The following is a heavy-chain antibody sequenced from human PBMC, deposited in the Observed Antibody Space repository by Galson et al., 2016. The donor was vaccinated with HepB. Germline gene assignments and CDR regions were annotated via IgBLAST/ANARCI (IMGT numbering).Heavy chain of an antibody. D-gene: IGHD1-1*01. CDR1: GFTFDDYG. V-gene: IGHV3-9*01. J-gene: IGHJ6*02. CDR3: AKGPYWNDVNHYGMDV. Sequence: SLRLSCAASGFTFDDYGMNWVRQAPGKGLEWVSGISWNSGSIGYADSVQSRFTISRDNAKNSLYLQMNSLRAEDTALYYCAKGPYWNDVNHYGMDVWGQGTTVTVSS. CDR2: ISWNSGSI.